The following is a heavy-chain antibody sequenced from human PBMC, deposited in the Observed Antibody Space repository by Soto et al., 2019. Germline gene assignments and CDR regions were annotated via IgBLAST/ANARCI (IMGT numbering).Heavy chain of an antibody. V-gene: IGHV3-74*01. J-gene: IGHJ6*02. CDR2: INSDGSST. D-gene: IGHD3-16*01. CDR3: ARDLTAHYDFLAARYYYGMDV. Sequence: PGGSLRLSCAASGFTFSSYWMHWVRQAPGKGLVWVSRINSDGSSTSYADSVKGRFTISRDNAKNTLYLQMNSLRAEDTAVYYCARDLTAHYDFLAARYYYGMDVWGQGTTVTAP. CDR1: GFTFSSYW.